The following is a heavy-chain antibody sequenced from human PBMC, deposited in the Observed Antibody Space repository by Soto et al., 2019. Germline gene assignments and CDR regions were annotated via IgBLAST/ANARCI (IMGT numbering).Heavy chain of an antibody. D-gene: IGHD2-15*01. CDR1: GYTFTSYA. CDR3: ARGGYCSGGSCFTFHY. V-gene: IGHV1-3*01. J-gene: IGHJ4*02. Sequence: QVQLVQSGAEVKKPGASVKVSCKASGYTFTSYAMHWVRQAPGQRLEWMGWINAGNGNTNYSQKFQGRVTITRDTSASTAYMELSSLRSEDTAVYYCARGGYCSGGSCFTFHYWGQGTLVTVSS. CDR2: INAGNGNT.